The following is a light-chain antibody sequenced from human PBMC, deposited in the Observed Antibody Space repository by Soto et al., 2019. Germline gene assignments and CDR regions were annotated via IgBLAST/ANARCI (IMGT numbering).Light chain of an antibody. CDR3: QQRSNWPSIT. V-gene: IGKV3D-20*02. CDR2: DAS. CDR1: QSISSNS. J-gene: IGKJ5*01. Sequence: EMVLTQSPGTLSLSPGERATLSCRASQSISSNSLAWYQQKPGQAPRLVIYDASSRATGIPARFSGSGSGTDFTLTISSLESEDSAVYYCQQRSNWPSITFGQGTRLE.